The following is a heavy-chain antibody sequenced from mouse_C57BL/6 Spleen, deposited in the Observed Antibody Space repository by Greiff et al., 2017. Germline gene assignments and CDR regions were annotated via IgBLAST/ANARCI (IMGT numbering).Heavy chain of an antibody. D-gene: IGHD5-5*01. CDR1: GFSLTSYG. CDR3: ASEREALPFAD. CDR2: IWGVGST. Sequence: QVQLQQSGPGLVAPSQTLSISCTASGFSLTSYGVDWVRQSPGKGLEWLGVIWGVGSTNYNSAHKSRVSISKDNSKSQAFLKMNSLQTDDTAMYCCASEREALPFADWGQGTLVTVSA. J-gene: IGHJ3*01. V-gene: IGHV2-6*01.